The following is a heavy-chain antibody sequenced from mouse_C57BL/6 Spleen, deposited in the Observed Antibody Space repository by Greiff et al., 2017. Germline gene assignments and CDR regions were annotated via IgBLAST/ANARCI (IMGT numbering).Heavy chain of an antibody. CDR2: INPNYGTT. J-gene: IGHJ4*01. Sequence: VQLKDSGPELVKPGASVKISCKASGYSFTDYNMNWVKQSNGKSLEWIGVINPNYGTTSYNQKFKGKATLTVDQSSSTAYMQLNSLTSEDSAVYYCARRGGLLQSYYAMDYWGQGTSVTVSS. V-gene: IGHV1-39*01. D-gene: IGHD2-3*01. CDR1: GYSFTDYN. CDR3: ARRGGLLQSYYAMDY.